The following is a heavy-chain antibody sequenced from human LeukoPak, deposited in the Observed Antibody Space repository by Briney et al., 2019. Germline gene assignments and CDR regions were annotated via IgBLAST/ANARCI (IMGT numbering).Heavy chain of an antibody. V-gene: IGHV3-33*01. J-gene: IGHJ4*02. D-gene: IGHD6-6*01. CDR2: IWYDGSNK. Sequence: GGSLRLSCAASGFTFNTYGMHWVRQAPGKGLEWVAVIWYDGSNKYYADSVKGRFTISRDNSKSTLYLQMNSLRAEDTAVYYCARGEYSSSSGFDYWGQGTLVTVSS. CDR1: GFTFNTYG. CDR3: ARGEYSSSSGFDY.